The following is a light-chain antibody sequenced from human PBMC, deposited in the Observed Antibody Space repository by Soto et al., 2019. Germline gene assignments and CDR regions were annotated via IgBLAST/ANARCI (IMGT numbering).Light chain of an antibody. Sequence: EIVLTQSPATLSLSPGEGASLSCRASQSVGTYMAWYQHKPVQAPRLRVYDASKRATGIPARFSGSGSGTNFTFTISSLEPADFPLYYCHLHNSWPPYTLAQGTKLGIK. CDR1: QSVGTY. CDR2: DAS. V-gene: IGKV3-11*01. CDR3: HLHNSWPPYT. J-gene: IGKJ2*01.